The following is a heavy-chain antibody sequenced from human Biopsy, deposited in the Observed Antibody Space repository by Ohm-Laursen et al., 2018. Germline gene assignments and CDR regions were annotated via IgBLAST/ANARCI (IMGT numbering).Heavy chain of an antibody. CDR3: ARGGTLVVVPTAVLHSFDI. CDR2: IIPMLGTV. J-gene: IGHJ3*02. Sequence: SSVKVSCKASGGTFQKYGVTWVRQAPGQGLEWMGGIIPMLGTVQYARKLRGRVTITADKPTSTAYMELTSLTSDDTAVYYCARGGTLVVVPTAVLHSFDIWGQGTMVTVSS. D-gene: IGHD2-2*01. CDR1: GGTFQKYG. V-gene: IGHV1-69*06.